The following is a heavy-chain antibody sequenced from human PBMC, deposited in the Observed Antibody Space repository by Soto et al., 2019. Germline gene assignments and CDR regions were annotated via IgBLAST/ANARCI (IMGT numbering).Heavy chain of an antibody. Sequence: QVQLVESGGGVVQPGRSLRLSCAASGFTFSSYAMHWVRQAPGKGLEWVAVISYDGSNKYYADSVKGRFTISRDNSKNXXYLQMNSLRAEDTAVYYCARDGGALATTPQGYFDYWGQGTLVTVSS. CDR1: GFTFSSYA. V-gene: IGHV3-30-3*01. CDR2: ISYDGSNK. J-gene: IGHJ4*02. CDR3: ARDGGALATTPQGYFDY. D-gene: IGHD5-12*01.